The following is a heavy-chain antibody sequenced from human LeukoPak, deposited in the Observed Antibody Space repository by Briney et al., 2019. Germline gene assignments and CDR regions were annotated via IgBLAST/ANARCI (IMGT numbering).Heavy chain of an antibody. Sequence: GGSLRLSCAASGFTFSNAWMSWVRQAPGKGLEWVGRIKSKTDGCTTDYAAPVKDRFTISRDDSKNTLYLQMNSLKTEDTAVYYCTTDPLRPDSSSWWFDYWGQGTLVTVSS. CDR2: IKSKTDGCTT. J-gene: IGHJ4*02. CDR1: GFTFSNAW. V-gene: IGHV3-15*01. CDR3: TTDPLRPDSSSWWFDY. D-gene: IGHD6-6*01.